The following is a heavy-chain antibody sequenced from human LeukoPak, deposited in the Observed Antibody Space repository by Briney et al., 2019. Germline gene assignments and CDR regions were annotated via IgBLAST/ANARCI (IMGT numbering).Heavy chain of an antibody. D-gene: IGHD5-24*01. CDR1: GGTFSSYA. J-gene: IGHJ6*02. CDR2: IIPIFGTA. V-gene: IGHV1-69*13. CDR3: ARDEEMATVNYYYYYGMDV. Sequence: SVKVSCKASGGTFSSYAISWVRQAPGQGLEWMGGIIPIFGTANYAQKFQGRFTITADESTSTAYMELSSLRSEDTAVYYCARDEEMATVNYYYYYGMDVWGQGTTVTVSS.